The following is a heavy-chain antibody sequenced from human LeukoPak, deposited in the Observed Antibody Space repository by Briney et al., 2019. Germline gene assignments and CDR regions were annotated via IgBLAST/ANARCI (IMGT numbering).Heavy chain of an antibody. J-gene: IGHJ4*02. CDR1: GGSFSGYD. CDR3: AGGGGY. CDR2: INYSGST. Sequence: SETLSLTCAVHGGSFSGYDWSWIRQPPGKGLEWIGDINYSGSTKYNPSLKSRVTISEDTSRNQFSLMLGSVTAADTAVYYCAGGGGYWGQGTLVTVSS. D-gene: IGHD3-16*01. V-gene: IGHV4-34*01.